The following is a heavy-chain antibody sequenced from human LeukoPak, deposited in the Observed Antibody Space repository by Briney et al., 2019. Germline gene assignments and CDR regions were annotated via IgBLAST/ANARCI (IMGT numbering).Heavy chain of an antibody. V-gene: IGHV3-33*06. D-gene: IGHD6-13*01. CDR3: AKGGLAAAGINY. CDR2: IWYDGSNK. Sequence: GGSLRLSCEASGFTFRNYGMHWVCQAPGKGLEWVAIIWYDGSNKYYADSVKGRFTISRDNSKNMVYLQMNSLRAEDTAVYYCAKGGLAAAGINYWGQGTLVTVS. J-gene: IGHJ4*02. CDR1: GFTFRNYG.